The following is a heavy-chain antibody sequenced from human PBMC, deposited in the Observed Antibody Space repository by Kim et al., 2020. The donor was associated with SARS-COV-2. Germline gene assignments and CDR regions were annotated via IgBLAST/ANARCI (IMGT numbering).Heavy chain of an antibody. CDR3: ARVSVGAAALGTLGN. Sequence: DSVKGRFTIPRDNAKNPLYLQMNSLRAEDTAVYYCARVSVGAAALGTLGNWGQGTLVTVSS. V-gene: IGHV3-7*01. J-gene: IGHJ4*02. D-gene: IGHD1-26*01.